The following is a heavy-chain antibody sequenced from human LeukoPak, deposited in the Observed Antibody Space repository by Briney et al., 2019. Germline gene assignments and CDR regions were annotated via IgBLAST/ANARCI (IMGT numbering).Heavy chain of an antibody. J-gene: IGHJ4*02. V-gene: IGHV4-59*11. CDR1: GGSISSHY. Sequence: SETLSLTCTVSGGSISSHYWSWIRQPPGKGLEWIGYIYYSGSTNYNPSLKSRVTISVDTSKNQFSLKLISEPAADPAVYYSARFDYTRFHYWRQGTLVTVS. CDR2: IYYSGST. D-gene: IGHD4-11*01. CDR3: ARFDYTRFHY.